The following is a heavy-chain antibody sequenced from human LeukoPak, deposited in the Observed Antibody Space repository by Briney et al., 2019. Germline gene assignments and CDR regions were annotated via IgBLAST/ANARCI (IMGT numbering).Heavy chain of an antibody. J-gene: IGHJ3*02. CDR3: ARDRANWNYGAFDI. D-gene: IGHD1-7*01. CDR2: ISSSSSYI. CDR1: GFTFSSYA. Sequence: GGSLRLSCAASGFTFSSYAMSWVRQAPGKGLEWVSSISSSSSYIYYADSVKGRFTISRDNAKNSLYLQMNSLRAEDTAVYYCARDRANWNYGAFDIWGQGTMVTVSS. V-gene: IGHV3-21*01.